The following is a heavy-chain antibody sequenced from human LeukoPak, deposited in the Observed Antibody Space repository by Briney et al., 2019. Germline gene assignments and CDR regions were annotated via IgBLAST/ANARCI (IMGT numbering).Heavy chain of an antibody. Sequence: SETLSLTCTVSGGSISSYYWSWIRQPAGKGLEWIGRIYTSGCTNYNPSLKSRVTMSVDTSKNQFSPKLSSVTAADTAVYYCARSRGWELLFDYWGQGTLVTVSS. CDR2: IYTSGCT. CDR1: GGSISSYY. J-gene: IGHJ4*02. CDR3: ARSRGWELLFDY. D-gene: IGHD1-26*01. V-gene: IGHV4-4*07.